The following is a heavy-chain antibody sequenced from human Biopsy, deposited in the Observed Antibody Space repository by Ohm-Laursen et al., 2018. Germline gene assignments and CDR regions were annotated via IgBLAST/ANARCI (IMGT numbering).Heavy chain of an antibody. CDR3: ASRGLVMASDYYFDD. D-gene: IGHD3/OR15-3a*01. V-gene: IGHV4-59*08. J-gene: IGHJ4*02. CDR1: GVYISDYY. Sequence: SQTLSLTCSVSGVYISDYYWSWIRQPPGRGLEWVGYIYYSGSTNYNPSLKSRVTISADTSKSQLSLHLPSVTAADTAVYYCASRGLVMASDYYFDDWGQGTLVTVSS. CDR2: IYYSGST.